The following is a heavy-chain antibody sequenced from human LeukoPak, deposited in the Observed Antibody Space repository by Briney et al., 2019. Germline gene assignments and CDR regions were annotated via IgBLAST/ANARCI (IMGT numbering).Heavy chain of an antibody. D-gene: IGHD3-22*01. CDR2: INSDGSST. CDR1: GFTFSSYW. J-gene: IGHJ6*02. CDR3: ARVRRLLLPIYYYGMDV. V-gene: IGHV3-74*01. Sequence: GGSLRLSCAASGFTFSSYWMHWVRQAPGKGLVWVSRINSDGSSTSYADSVKGRFTISRDNAKNTLYMQINSLRVEDTAVYYCARVRRLLLPIYYYGMDVWGQGTTVTVSS.